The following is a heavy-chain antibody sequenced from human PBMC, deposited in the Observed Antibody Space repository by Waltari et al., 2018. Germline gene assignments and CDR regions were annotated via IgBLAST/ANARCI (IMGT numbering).Heavy chain of an antibody. CDR1: GYTFTSYA. CDR2: INAGNGNT. J-gene: IGHJ6*02. Sequence: QVQLVQSGAEVKKPGASVQVSCNASGYTFTSYAMHWVRQAPGPRLGWMGWINAGNGNTKYSQKFQGRVTITRDTSASTAYMELSSLRSEDTAVYYCALFTPPQGYYYYYYGMDVWGQGTTVTVSS. D-gene: IGHD2-15*01. CDR3: ALFTPPQGYYYYYYGMDV. V-gene: IGHV1-3*01.